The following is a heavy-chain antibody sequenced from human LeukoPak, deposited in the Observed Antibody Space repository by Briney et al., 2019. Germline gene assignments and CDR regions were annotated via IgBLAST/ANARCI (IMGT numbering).Heavy chain of an antibody. CDR3: ARDGTDRDYGDYVLDY. Sequence: GGSLRLSCAASGFTFDDYGMSWVRQAPGKGLEWVSGINWNGGSTGYADSVKGRFTISRDNAKNSLYLQMNSLRAEDTALYYCARDGTDRDYGDYVLDYWGQGTLVTVSS. CDR2: INWNGGST. J-gene: IGHJ4*02. V-gene: IGHV3-20*04. CDR1: GFTFDDYG. D-gene: IGHD4-17*01.